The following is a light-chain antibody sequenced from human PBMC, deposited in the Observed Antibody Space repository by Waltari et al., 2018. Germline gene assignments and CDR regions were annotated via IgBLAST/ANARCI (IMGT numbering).Light chain of an antibody. CDR2: LGS. Sequence: DSVMTQSPLSLPVTPGEPASISCRSSESLLDGRGYNFSAWYLQKPGQSPQLLLYLGSNRASGVPDRFSGSGSGTDFTLKISRVEPEDVGVYYCMQALQTPGTFGGGTKVEIK. V-gene: IGKV2-28*01. CDR3: MQALQTPGT. J-gene: IGKJ4*01. CDR1: ESLLDGRGYNF.